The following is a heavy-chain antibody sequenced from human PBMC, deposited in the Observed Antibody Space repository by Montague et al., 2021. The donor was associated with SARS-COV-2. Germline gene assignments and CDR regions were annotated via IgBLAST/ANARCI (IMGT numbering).Heavy chain of an antibody. J-gene: IGHJ4*02. CDR3: ARGLAELRYFDWYHYYFDY. D-gene: IGHD3-9*01. CDR1: GGSFSGHY. CDR2: INHSGST. Sequence: SETLSLTCAVYGGSFSGHYWSWIRQPPGKGLEWIGEINHSGSTNYNPSLKSRVTISVDTSKNQFSLKLSSVTAADTAVYYCARGLAELRYFDWYHYYFDYWGQGTLVTVSS. V-gene: IGHV4-34*01.